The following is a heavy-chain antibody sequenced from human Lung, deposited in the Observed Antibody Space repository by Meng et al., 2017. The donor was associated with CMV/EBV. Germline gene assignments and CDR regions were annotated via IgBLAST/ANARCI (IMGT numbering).Heavy chain of an antibody. D-gene: IGHD1-26*01. Sequence: NVSCKGSGYSFSTYWIAWVRQMPGKGLEWMGVIHPSDSETRYISSFEGQVTISADKSITTVYLHWNYLKASDTGMYYCASGAGDYWGQGTLVTVSS. CDR3: ASGAGDY. CDR1: GYSFSTYW. CDR2: IHPSDSET. V-gene: IGHV5-51*01. J-gene: IGHJ4*02.